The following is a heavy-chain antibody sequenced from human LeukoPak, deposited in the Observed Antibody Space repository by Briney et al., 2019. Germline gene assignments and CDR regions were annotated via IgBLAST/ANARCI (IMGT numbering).Heavy chain of an antibody. D-gene: IGHD3-10*01. V-gene: IGHV3-23*01. CDR1: RFTFTCHA. CDR3: VRGDDIGKHPTRAYYFDI. J-gene: IGHJ4*02. Sequence: GGSLRLSCAASRFTFTCHAMSWVRQAPGKGLEWVSTTGLESVHTLFADSVQGRFTVSRDNSRNTLYLQMDNLTVDDTAIYYCVRGDDIGKHPTRAYYFDIWGQGTLVSVSS. CDR2: TGLESVHT.